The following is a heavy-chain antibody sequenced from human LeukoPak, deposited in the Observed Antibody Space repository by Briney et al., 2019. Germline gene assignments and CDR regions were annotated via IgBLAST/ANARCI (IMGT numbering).Heavy chain of an antibody. CDR1: GFTFSSYA. D-gene: IGHD6-13*01. V-gene: IGHV3-23*01. CDR2: ISGSGGST. CDR3: ARDLGILQRNMDV. Sequence: GGSLRLSCAASGFTFSSYAMSWVRQAPGKGLEWVSAISGSGGSTYYAASVKGRFTISRDNARYSLYLQMNSLRAEDTAAYYCARDLGILQRNMDVWGKGTTVTISS. J-gene: IGHJ6*03.